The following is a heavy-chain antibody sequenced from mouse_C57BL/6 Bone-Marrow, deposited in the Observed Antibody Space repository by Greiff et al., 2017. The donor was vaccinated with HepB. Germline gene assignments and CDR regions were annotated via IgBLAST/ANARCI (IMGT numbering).Heavy chain of an antibody. D-gene: IGHD1-1*01. CDR1: GYTFTDYS. V-gene: IGHV1-77*01. CDR3: ARGYYGSSYCWFAY. Sequence: QVQLQQSGAELVKPGASVKISCKASGYTFTDYSINWVKQRPGQGLEWIGKIGPGSGSTYYNQKFTGKATLTADKSSSTAYMQLSSLTSEDSAVYFCARGYYGSSYCWFAYWGQGTLVTVSA. CDR2: IGPGSGST. J-gene: IGHJ3*01.